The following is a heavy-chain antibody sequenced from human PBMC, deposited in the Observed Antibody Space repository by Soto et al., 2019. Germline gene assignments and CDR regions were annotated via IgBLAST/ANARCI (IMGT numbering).Heavy chain of an antibody. D-gene: IGHD2-21*02. Sequence: QVQLEQSGAEEKKPGASVKVSSKASGYTFTSYGMHWVRQAPGQRLEWMGWINAGNGNTKYSQKFQGRVTITRDTSASTAYMELSSLRSEDTAVYYCARSIVVVTARDYWGQGTLVTVCS. CDR1: GYTFTSYG. V-gene: IGHV1-3*05. J-gene: IGHJ4*02. CDR2: INAGNGNT. CDR3: ARSIVVVTARDY.